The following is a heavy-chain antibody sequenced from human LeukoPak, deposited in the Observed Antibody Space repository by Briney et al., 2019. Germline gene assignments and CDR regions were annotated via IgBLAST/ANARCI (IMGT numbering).Heavy chain of an antibody. CDR2: IYTSGST. V-gene: IGHV4-61*02. CDR1: GGSISSGSYY. CDR3: ARVSSSHYFYYMDV. J-gene: IGHJ6*03. D-gene: IGHD6-6*01. Sequence: SETLSLTCTVSGGSISSGSYYWSWIRQPAGKGLEWIGRIYTSGSTNYNPSLKSRVTISVDTSKNQFSLKLSSVTAADTAVYYCARVSSSHYFYYMDVWGKGTTVTVSS.